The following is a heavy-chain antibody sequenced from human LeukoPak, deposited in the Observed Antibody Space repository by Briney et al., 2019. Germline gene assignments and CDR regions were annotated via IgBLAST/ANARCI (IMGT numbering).Heavy chain of an antibody. CDR3: AKDLSGEQWLVNAFDI. Sequence: GGSLRLSCAASGFTFSSYAMSWVRQAPGKGLEWVSAISGSGGSTYYADSVKGRFTISRDNSKNTLYLQMNSLRAEDTAVYYYAKDLSGEQWLVNAFDIWGQGTMVTVSS. V-gene: IGHV3-23*01. J-gene: IGHJ3*02. CDR2: ISGSGGST. CDR1: GFTFSSYA. D-gene: IGHD6-19*01.